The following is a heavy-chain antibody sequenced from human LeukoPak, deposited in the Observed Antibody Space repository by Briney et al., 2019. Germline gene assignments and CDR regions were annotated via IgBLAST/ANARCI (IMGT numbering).Heavy chain of an antibody. CDR1: GFTFSSYS. Sequence: GGSLRLSXAASGFTFSSYSMNWVRQAPGKGLEWVSSISSGSSYIYYADSVKGRFTISRDNAKNSLYLQMNSLRAEDTAVYYCARESRTTISPRLDYWGQGTLVTVSS. CDR3: ARESRTTISPRLDY. V-gene: IGHV3-21*01. D-gene: IGHD5-24*01. CDR2: ISSGSSYI. J-gene: IGHJ4*02.